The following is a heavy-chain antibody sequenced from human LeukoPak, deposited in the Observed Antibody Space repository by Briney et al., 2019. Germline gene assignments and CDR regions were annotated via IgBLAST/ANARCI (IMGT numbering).Heavy chain of an antibody. V-gene: IGHV3-7*01. Sequence: GGSLRLSCTASGFSFSNHYMRWIRQAPGKGLEWVANINEDGSNKWHLGSVKGRFTVSRDNARNALYLQMNSLRVEDTAVYYCTRVIVAVPGYFDYFDFWGQGVLVTVSS. CDR1: GFSFSNHY. D-gene: IGHD6-19*01. CDR3: TRVIVAVPGYFDYFDF. J-gene: IGHJ4*02. CDR2: INEDGSNK.